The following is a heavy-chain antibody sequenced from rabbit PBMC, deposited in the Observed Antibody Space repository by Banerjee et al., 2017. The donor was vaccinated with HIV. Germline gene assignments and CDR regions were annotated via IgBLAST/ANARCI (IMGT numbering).Heavy chain of an antibody. CDR3: ARDTGSSFSSYGMDL. CDR2: IAGDSSGFT. J-gene: IGHJ6*01. Sequence: QSLEESGGDLVKPGASLTLTCTASGFSFSSSDYMCWVRQAPGKGLEWISCIAGDSSGFTYSATWAKGRFTCSKTSSTTLTLQMTSLTVADTATYFCARDTGSSFSSYGMDLWGQGTLVTVS. D-gene: IGHD8-1*01. V-gene: IGHV1S40*01. CDR1: GFSFSSSDY.